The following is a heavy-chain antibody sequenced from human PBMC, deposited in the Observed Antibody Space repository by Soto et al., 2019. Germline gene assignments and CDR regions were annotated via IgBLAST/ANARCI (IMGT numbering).Heavy chain of an antibody. J-gene: IGHJ4*02. CDR2: ISGSGGST. Sequence: EVQLLESGGGLVQPGGSLRLSCAASGFTFSSYAMSWVRQAPGKGLEWVSAISGSGGSTYYADSVKGRFTISRDNSKNTLYLQMNSLRAEDTAVYYCATAHYYGSGSYAFDYWGQGTLVTVSS. D-gene: IGHD3-10*01. CDR3: ATAHYYGSGSYAFDY. CDR1: GFTFSSYA. V-gene: IGHV3-23*01.